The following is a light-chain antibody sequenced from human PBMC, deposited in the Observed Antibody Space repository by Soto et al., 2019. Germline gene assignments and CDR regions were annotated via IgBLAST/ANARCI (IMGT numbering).Light chain of an antibody. CDR1: STNIGSHT. Sequence: QSVLTQPPSASGTPGQRVTISCSGSSTNIGSHTVNWYQQVPGTAPKLRIYSSNLRPSGVPDRFSGSKSGTSASLAISGLQSEDEADYCCAAWDDSLNGVVFGGGTKLTVL. CDR2: SSN. J-gene: IGLJ2*01. V-gene: IGLV1-44*01. CDR3: AAWDDSLNGVV.